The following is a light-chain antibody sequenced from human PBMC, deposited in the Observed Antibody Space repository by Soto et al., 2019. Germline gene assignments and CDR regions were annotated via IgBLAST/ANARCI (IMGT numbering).Light chain of an antibody. Sequence: QAVVTQPPSVSGAPGQRVTISCTGSSSNIGAGYDVHWYQQLPGTAPKLLIYGNSNRPSGVPDRFSGCKSGTSASLAITGLQAEDEADYYCQSYDSSLSVVFGGGTKLTVL. CDR3: QSYDSSLSVV. J-gene: IGLJ2*01. V-gene: IGLV1-40*01. CDR1: SSNIGAGYD. CDR2: GNS.